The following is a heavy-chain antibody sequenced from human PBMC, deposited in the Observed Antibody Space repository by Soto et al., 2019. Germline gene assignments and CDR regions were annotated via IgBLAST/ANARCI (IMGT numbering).Heavy chain of an antibody. CDR3: ARDRGSYSSSLVGMDV. D-gene: IGHD6-6*01. V-gene: IGHV4-31*11. CDR2: IYYSGST. Sequence: PSETLSLTCAVSGGSISSSNWWSWIRQHPGKGLEWIGYIYYSGSTYYNPSLKSRVTISVDTSKNQFSLKLSSVTAADTAVYYCARDRGSYSSSLVGMDVWGQGTTVTVSS. CDR1: GGSISSSNW. J-gene: IGHJ6*02.